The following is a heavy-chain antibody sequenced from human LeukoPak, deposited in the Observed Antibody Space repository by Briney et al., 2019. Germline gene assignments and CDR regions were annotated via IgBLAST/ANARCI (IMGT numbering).Heavy chain of an antibody. CDR2: ISDSGGST. CDR3: AKAGTIFGVVHFDY. J-gene: IGHJ4*02. CDR1: VFTFSSYC. Sequence: PGGSMKLSCAASVFTFSSYCMRWARHAPWKGLEWVSAISDSGGSTNYADSVKGRFTISRDNSKDTLYLQMNSLRAEDTAVYYCAKAGTIFGVVHFDYWGQGTLVTVSS. D-gene: IGHD3-3*01. V-gene: IGHV3-23*01.